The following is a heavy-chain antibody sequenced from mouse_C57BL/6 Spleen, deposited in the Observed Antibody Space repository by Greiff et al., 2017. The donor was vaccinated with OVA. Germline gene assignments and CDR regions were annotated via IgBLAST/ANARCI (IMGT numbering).Heavy chain of an antibody. CDR2: IHPNSGST. V-gene: IGHV1-64*01. CDR3: ARVGYYGSTPYWYFDV. J-gene: IGHJ1*03. D-gene: IGHD1-1*01. CDR1: GYTFTSYW. Sequence: QVQLQQPGAELVKPGASVKLSCKASGYTFTSYWMHWVKQRPGQGLEWIGMIHPNSGSTNYNEKFKSKATLTVDKSSSTAYMQLSSLTSEDSAVYYCARVGYYGSTPYWYFDVWGTGTTVTVSS.